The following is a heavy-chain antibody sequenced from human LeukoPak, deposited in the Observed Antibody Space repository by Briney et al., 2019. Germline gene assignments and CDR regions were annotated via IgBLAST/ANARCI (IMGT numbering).Heavy chain of an antibody. D-gene: IGHD3-22*01. CDR3: ARLRYGGPSSGYFLDP. CDR1: GGSISSGSYY. V-gene: IGHV4-61*02. J-gene: IGHJ5*02. Sequence: SQTLSLTCTVSGGSISSGSYYWSLIRQPAGKGLQWIGRIYTSGSTNYNPSLKSRVTISVDTSKNQFSLKLSSVTAADTAVYYCARLRYGGPSSGYFLDPWGQGTLVTVSS. CDR2: IYTSGST.